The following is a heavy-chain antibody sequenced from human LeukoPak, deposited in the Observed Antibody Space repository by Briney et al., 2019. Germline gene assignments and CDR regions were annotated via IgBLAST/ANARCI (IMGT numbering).Heavy chain of an antibody. D-gene: IGHD6-19*01. J-gene: IGHJ4*02. CDR2: INPNSGGT. V-gene: IGHV1-2*02. Sequence: ASVKVSCKASGYTFTGYYMHWVRQARGQGREWMGWINPNSGGTNYAQKFQGRVTMTTDMSISKAYMELSRLRSDDTAVYYCARLISFSSGWYCFDYWGQGTLVTVSS. CDR3: ARLISFSSGWYCFDY. CDR1: GYTFTGYY.